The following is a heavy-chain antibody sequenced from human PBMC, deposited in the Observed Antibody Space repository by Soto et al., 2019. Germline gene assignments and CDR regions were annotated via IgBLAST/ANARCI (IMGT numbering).Heavy chain of an antibody. CDR1: GFTFSSYW. CDR2: INGNGNYI. D-gene: IGHD6-13*01. CDR3: AKDPSLGSSLG. J-gene: IGHJ4*02. Sequence: GALRLSCAASGFTFSSYWMHWVRQAPGKGLVWVSSINGNGNYIHYADSVKGRFTISRDNSKNTLYLQMNSLRAEDTAVYYCAKDPSLGSSLGWGQGTLVTVSS. V-gene: IGHV3-21*01.